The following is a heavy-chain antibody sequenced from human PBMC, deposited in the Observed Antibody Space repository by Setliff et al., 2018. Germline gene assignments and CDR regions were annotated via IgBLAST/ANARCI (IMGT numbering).Heavy chain of an antibody. CDR1: GYTFSSYA. CDR3: AREGVHTRSSTDYRYYMDV. CDR2: ISAYNGNT. J-gene: IGHJ6*03. Sequence: ASVKVSCKASGYTFSSYAMNWVRQAPGQGLEWMGWISAYNGNTNYAQKLQGRVTMTTDTSTSTAYMELRSLRSDDTAVYYCAREGVHTRSSTDYRYYMDVWGQGTTVTVSS. D-gene: IGHD1-26*01. V-gene: IGHV1-18*01.